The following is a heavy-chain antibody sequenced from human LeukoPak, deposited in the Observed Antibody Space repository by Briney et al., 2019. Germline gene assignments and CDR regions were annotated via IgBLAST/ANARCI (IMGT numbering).Heavy chain of an antibody. CDR3: ARDLSITGTRNWFDP. D-gene: IGHD1-20*01. Sequence: GASVKVSCKASGGTFSSYAISWVRQAPGQGLEWMGRIIPILGIANYAQKFQGRVTITADKSTSTAYMELGSLRSEDTAVYYCARDLSITGTRNWFDPWGQGTLVTVSS. CDR2: IIPILGIA. V-gene: IGHV1-69*04. J-gene: IGHJ5*02. CDR1: GGTFSSYA.